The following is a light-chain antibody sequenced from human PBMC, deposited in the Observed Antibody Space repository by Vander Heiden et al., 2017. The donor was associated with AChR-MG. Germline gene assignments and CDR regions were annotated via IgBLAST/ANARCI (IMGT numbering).Light chain of an antibody. V-gene: IGKV3-15*01. CDR1: QSIDSN. CDR3: QTHSYGPFT. CDR2: GAS. J-gene: IGKJ3*01. Sequence: EIVMTQSPATLSVSPGEKATLSCRASQSIDSNLAWYQQRPGQAPRLLIYGASTRATGIPVRFSGSGSGTEFTLTISSLQSEDFAVYYCQTHSYGPFTFGHGTKVDIK.